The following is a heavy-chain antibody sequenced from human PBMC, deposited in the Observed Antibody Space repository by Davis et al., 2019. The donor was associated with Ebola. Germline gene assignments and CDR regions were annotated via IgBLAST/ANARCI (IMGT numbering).Heavy chain of an antibody. D-gene: IGHD2-2*01. CDR2: INSDGSST. V-gene: IGHV3-74*01. Sequence: HTGGSLRLSCAASGFTFSSYWMHWVRQAPGKGLVWVSRINSDGSSTSYADSVKGRFTISRDNAKNTLYLQMNSLRAEDTAVYYCARSDQLLEYGMDVWGKGTTVTVSS. CDR1: GFTFSSYW. J-gene: IGHJ6*04. CDR3: ARSDQLLEYGMDV.